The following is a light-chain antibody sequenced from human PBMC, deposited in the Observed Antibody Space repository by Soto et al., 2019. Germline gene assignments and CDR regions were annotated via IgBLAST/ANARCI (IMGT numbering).Light chain of an antibody. CDR3: QQHNQWPIT. Sequence: VMTQAPATLSVSPGETASLSCRASQSAGNFLAWYQQKPGQAPRLLIYYISTRATGIPARFSGSGSGTEFTLTINSLQSEDSAVYYCQQHNQWPITFGQGTLLEI. V-gene: IGKV3D-15*01. CDR1: QSAGNF. J-gene: IGKJ5*01. CDR2: YIS.